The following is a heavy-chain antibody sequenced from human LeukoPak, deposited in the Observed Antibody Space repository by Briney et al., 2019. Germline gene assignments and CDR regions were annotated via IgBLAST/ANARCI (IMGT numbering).Heavy chain of an antibody. CDR3: AKPVSGGLAVTADWFHP. V-gene: IGHV3-23*01. Sequence: GGSLRLSCAASGFAFSFYAMSWLRQPPGKGLEWVSTINANSGTTSYAASVRGRFTISRDNSKNTLYLQVNTLRADDTATYYCAKPVSGGLAVTADWFHPWGQGTLVVVSS. CDR2: INANSGTT. D-gene: IGHD6-19*01. CDR1: GFAFSFYA. J-gene: IGHJ5*01.